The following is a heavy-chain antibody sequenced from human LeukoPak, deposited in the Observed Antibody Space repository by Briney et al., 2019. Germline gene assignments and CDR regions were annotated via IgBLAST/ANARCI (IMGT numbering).Heavy chain of an antibody. Sequence: GGSLRLSCTASGFTFSKPWMNRVRQAPGKGLEWVGRIKSKTDGETTDYAAPVKGRFTVSRDDSKNTLYLQMNSLKTEDTAVYYCSTDTPTEYCSGTTCFYYFAMGVWGQGTTVTVSS. J-gene: IGHJ6*02. D-gene: IGHD2-2*01. CDR3: STDTPTEYCSGTTCFYYFAMGV. CDR1: GFTFSKPW. V-gene: IGHV3-15*07. CDR2: IKSKTDGETT.